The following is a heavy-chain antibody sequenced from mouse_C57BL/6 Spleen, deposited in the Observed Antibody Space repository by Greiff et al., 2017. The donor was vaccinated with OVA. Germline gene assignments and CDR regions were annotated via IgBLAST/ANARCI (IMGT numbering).Heavy chain of an antibody. Sequence: VQLVESGPGLVQPSQSLSITCTVSGFSLTSYGVHWVRQSPGKGLEWLGVIWSGGSTDYNAAFISRLSISKDNSKSQVFFKMNSLQADDTAIYYCARNGITTLYYYAMDYWGQGTSVTVSS. CDR3: ARNGITTLYYYAMDY. CDR2: IWSGGST. J-gene: IGHJ4*01. D-gene: IGHD1-3*01. V-gene: IGHV2-2*01. CDR1: GFSLTSYG.